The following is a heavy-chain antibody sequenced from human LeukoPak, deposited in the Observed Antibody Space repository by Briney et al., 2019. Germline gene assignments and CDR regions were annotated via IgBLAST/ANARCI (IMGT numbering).Heavy chain of an antibody. Sequence: GGSLRLSCAASGFTFSSYAMHWVRQAPGKGLEWVAVISYDGSNKYYADSVKGRFTISRDNSKNTLYLQMNSLRAEDTAVYYCARDLRGIAVAGIFDYWGQGTLVTVSS. J-gene: IGHJ4*02. CDR2: ISYDGSNK. V-gene: IGHV3-30*04. CDR3: ARDLRGIAVAGIFDY. CDR1: GFTFSSYA. D-gene: IGHD6-19*01.